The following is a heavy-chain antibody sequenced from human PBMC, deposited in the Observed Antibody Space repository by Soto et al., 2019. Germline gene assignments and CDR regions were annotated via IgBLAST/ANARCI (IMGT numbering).Heavy chain of an antibody. Sequence: PSETLSLTCTVSGDSISNYYWSWIRQPAGKGLEWIGRIYTSGSTDYNPSLKSRVTISIDTSKNQFSLKVTSMTAADTAVYYCARGGIAARPRVWFDPWGQGTLVTVSS. CDR1: GDSISNYY. CDR2: IYTSGST. V-gene: IGHV4-4*07. D-gene: IGHD6-6*01. CDR3: ARGGIAARPRVWFDP. J-gene: IGHJ5*02.